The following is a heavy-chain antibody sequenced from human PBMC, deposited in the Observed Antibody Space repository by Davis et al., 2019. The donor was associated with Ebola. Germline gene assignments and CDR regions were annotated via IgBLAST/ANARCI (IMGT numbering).Heavy chain of an antibody. V-gene: IGHV5-10-1*01. J-gene: IGHJ4*02. CDR3: ARGGYSGYNRKFDY. CDR1: GYSFTTYW. CDR2: IDPSDSYT. Sequence: GESLKISCKGSGYSFTTYWISWVRQMPGKGLEWMGRIDPSDSYTNYSPSFQGHVTISTDKSINTAYLQWSSLKASDTAMYYCARGGYSGYNRKFDYWGQGTQVTVSS. D-gene: IGHD5-12*01.